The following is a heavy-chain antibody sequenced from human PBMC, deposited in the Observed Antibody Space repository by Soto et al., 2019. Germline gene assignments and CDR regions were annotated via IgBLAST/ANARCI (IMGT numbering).Heavy chain of an antibody. Sequence: SETLSLTRAVYGGSFSGYYWSWIRQPPGKGLEWIGEINHSGSTNYNPSLKSRVTISVDTSKNQFSLKLSSVTAADTAVYYCARVIISSSWTYYYYYYGMDVWGQGTTITVSS. J-gene: IGHJ6*02. V-gene: IGHV4-34*01. CDR2: INHSGST. CDR1: GGSFSGYY. CDR3: ARVIISSSWTYYYYYYGMDV. D-gene: IGHD6-13*01.